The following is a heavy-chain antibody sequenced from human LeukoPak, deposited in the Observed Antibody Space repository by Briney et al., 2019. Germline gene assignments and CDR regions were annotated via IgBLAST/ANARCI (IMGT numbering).Heavy chain of an antibody. V-gene: IGHV1-2*02. Sequence: ASVKVSCKASGDTFTGYHLHWVRQAPGQGLEWMGWINPNSGGTNYAQKFQGRVTMTRDTSITTAYMELSSLRSDDTAVFYCVKEAGEGVRWFDPWGQETLVTVSS. CDR2: INPNSGGT. D-gene: IGHD7-27*01. CDR3: VKEAGEGVRWFDP. J-gene: IGHJ5*02. CDR1: GDTFTGYH.